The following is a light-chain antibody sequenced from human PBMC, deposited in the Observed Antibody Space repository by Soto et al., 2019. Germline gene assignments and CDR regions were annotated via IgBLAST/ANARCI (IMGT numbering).Light chain of an antibody. J-gene: IGKJ2*03. CDR3: QQYDSYPYS. CDR2: AAS. CDR1: QTIGGW. Sequence: DIQMTPSSSTLSASVGDRVTITCRASQTIGGWVAWFQQKPGRAPKILIFAASALENGGPSRFSGGGSGTEFTLSITSLQPDDFATYYCQQYDSYPYSFGQGTKVEMK. V-gene: IGKV1-5*03.